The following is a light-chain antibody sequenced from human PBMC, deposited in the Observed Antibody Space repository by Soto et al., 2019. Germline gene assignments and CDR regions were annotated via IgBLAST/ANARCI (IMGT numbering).Light chain of an antibody. CDR2: EVS. V-gene: IGLV2-8*01. Sequence: QSALTQPPSASGSPGQTVTISCTGTSSDVGGYNYVSWYQQHSGKAPNFMIYEVSKRPSGVPDRFSGSKSGNTASLTVSGLQAEDEADYYCSSYAGSNNLVFGGGTKLTVL. CDR1: SSDVGGYNY. CDR3: SSYAGSNNLV. J-gene: IGLJ2*01.